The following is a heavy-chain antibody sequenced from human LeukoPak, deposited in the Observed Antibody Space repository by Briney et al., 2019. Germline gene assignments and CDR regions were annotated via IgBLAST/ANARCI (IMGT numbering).Heavy chain of an antibody. CDR2: IIPIFGTA. J-gene: IGHJ4*02. Sequence: SVKVSCKASGGTFSSYAISWVRQAPGQGLEWMGGIIPIFGTANYAQKFRGRVTITTDESTSTAYMELSSLRSEDTAVYCCARGAAVVTAAPFDYWGQGTLVTVSS. D-gene: IGHD2-21*02. CDR3: ARGAAVVTAAPFDY. V-gene: IGHV1-69*05. CDR1: GGTFSSYA.